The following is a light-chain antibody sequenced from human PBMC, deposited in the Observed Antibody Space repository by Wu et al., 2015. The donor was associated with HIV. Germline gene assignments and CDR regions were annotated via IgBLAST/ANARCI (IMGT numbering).Light chain of an antibody. CDR3: QQYNDWPYN. CDR2: GAS. J-gene: IGKJ2*01. V-gene: IGKV3-15*01. Sequence: EIVMTQSPITLSVSPGERATLTCRASQNINNHLAWYQQKPGQSPRLLIYGASNRASGIPARFSASGSGTEFTLTIISLQSEDFVIYYCQQYNDWPYNFGLGTRLQL. CDR1: QNINNH.